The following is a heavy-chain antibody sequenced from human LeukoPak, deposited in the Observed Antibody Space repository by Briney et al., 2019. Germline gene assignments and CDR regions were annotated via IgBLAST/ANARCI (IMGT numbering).Heavy chain of an antibody. CDR2: TYYRSKWNY. D-gene: IGHD7-27*01. Sequence: SQTLSLTCAISGDSVSSNSGAWHWIRQSPSRGLEWLGRTYYRSKWNYDYAVSVKGRITINPDTSRNQFSLQLNSVTPEVTAVYYCAGDETGDLRFDPWGQGTLVTVSS. CDR3: AGDETGDLRFDP. V-gene: IGHV6-1*01. J-gene: IGHJ5*02. CDR1: GDSVSSNSGA.